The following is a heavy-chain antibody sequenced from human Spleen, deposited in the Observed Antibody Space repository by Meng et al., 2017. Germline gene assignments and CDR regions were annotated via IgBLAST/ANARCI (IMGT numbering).Heavy chain of an antibody. J-gene: IGHJ4*02. CDR3: ARDPSNTSGRYAYFDY. V-gene: IGHV1-18*01. D-gene: IGHD6-19*01. CDR2: ISTYNGNT. Sequence: QVQVVQSGAEVKKPGASVKVSCKASGYTFTSYGISWVRQAPGQGLEWMGWISTYNGNTNYAPNLQGRVTMTTDTSTNTAYMDLRGLRSDDTAVYYCARDPSNTSGRYAYFDYWGQGTLVTRLL. CDR1: GYTFTSYG.